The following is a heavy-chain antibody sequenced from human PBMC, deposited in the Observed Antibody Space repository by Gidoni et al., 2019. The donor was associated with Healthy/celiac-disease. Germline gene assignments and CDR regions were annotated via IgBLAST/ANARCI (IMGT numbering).Heavy chain of an antibody. D-gene: IGHD6-19*01. J-gene: IGHJ6*02. CDR1: GGTFSSYA. Sequence: QVQLVQSGAEVKKPGSSVKVSCKASGGTFSSYAISWVLQAPGQGLEWMGGIIPIFGTANYAQKFQGRVTITADKSTSTAYMELSSLRSEDTAVYYCARDPYSSGWTDYYYGMDVWGQGTTVTVSS. V-gene: IGHV1-69*06. CDR3: ARDPYSSGWTDYYYGMDV. CDR2: IIPIFGTA.